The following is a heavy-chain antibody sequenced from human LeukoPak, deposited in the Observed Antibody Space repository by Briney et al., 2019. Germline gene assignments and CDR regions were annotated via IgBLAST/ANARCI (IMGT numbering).Heavy chain of an antibody. Sequence: PGRSLRLSCAASGFTFSSFAMHWVRQAPGKGLEWVAVLSYDGSNEYYADSVKGRFTISRDNSKNTLYLQMNSLRAEDTAVYYCAREKSCFDYWGQGTLVTVSS. CDR3: AREKSCFDY. CDR2: LSYDGSNE. V-gene: IGHV3-30*03. CDR1: GFTFSSFA. J-gene: IGHJ4*02.